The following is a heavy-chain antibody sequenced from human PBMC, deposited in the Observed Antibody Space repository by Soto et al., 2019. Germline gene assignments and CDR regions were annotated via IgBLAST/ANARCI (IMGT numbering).Heavy chain of an antibody. CDR3: ARLGYYYDSSGYYLLDY. V-gene: IGHV5-51*01. J-gene: IGHJ4*02. D-gene: IGHD3-22*01. CDR1: GYSFTRYW. CDR2: IYPGDSDT. Sequence: PWESLTISCTCSGYSFTRYWIGWVRQMPGKGLEWMGIIYPGDSDTRYSPSFQGQVTISADKSISTAYLQWSSLKASDTAMYYCARLGYYYDSSGYYLLDYWGQGTLVTVSS.